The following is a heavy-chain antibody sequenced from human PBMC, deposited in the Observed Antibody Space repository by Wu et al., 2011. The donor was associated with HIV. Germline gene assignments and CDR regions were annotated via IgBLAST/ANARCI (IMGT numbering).Heavy chain of an antibody. CDR3: ARQEKGAFDI. Sequence: ANYTQKFQGTVTITADKSTNTAYMELNSLRSEDTAIYYCARQEKGAFDIWGQGTMVTVSS. V-gene: IGHV1-69*06. J-gene: IGHJ3*02. CDR2: A.